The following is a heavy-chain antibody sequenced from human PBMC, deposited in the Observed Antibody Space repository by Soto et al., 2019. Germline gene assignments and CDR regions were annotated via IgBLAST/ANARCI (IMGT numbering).Heavy chain of an antibody. J-gene: IGHJ4*01. D-gene: IGHD6-19*01. CDR1: GWAFSGYY. CDR2: INHSGST. CDR3: ARNGVEVAVRAY. Sequence: PSDTLSLTFAVYGWAFSGYYWCWIRQPPGKGLEWIGEINHSGSTNYNPSLKSRVTISVDTSKNQFSLKLSSVTAADTAVYYCARNGVEVAVRAYWGQGTLDSVSS. V-gene: IGHV4-34*01.